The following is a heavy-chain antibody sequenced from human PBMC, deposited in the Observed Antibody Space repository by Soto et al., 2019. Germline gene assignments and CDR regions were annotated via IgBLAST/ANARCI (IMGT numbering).Heavy chain of an antibody. CDR2: INPSGGST. J-gene: IGHJ6*02. CDR3: ARWRWQQLVRNSTSYYYYGMDV. D-gene: IGHD6-13*01. V-gene: IGHV1-46*01. Sequence: ASVEVSCKASGYTFTSYYMHWVRQAPGQGLEWMGIINPSGGSTNYAQKFQGRVTITADESTSTAYMELSSLRSEDTAVYYCARWRWQQLVRNSTSYYYYGMDVWGQGTTVTVSS. CDR1: GYTFTSYY.